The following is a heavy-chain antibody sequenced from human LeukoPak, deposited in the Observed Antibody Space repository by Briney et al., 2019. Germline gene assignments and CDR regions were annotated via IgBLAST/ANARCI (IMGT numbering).Heavy chain of an antibody. V-gene: IGHV4-59*08. CDR1: GGSISSYY. J-gene: IGHJ2*01. Sequence: PSETLSLTCTVSGGSISSYYWSWIRQPPGKGLEWIGYIYYSGSTNYNPSLKSRVTISVDTSKNQFSLKLSSVTAADTAVYYCARHYYDSSGYIAFDLWGRGTLVTVSS. CDR2: IYYSGST. D-gene: IGHD3-22*01. CDR3: ARHYYDSSGYIAFDL.